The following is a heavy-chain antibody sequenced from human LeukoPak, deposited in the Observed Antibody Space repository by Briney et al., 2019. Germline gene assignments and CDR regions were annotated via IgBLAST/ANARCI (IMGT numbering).Heavy chain of an antibody. CDR3: ARGGPPGGSGAYSDH. V-gene: IGHV1-18*01. Sequence: ASVKVSCKASGYIFTNYGITWVRRAPGQGLEWMGWISAHNGDTNYAQKLQGRVTLTTDTSTSTVYMELKSLRSDDTVVYYCARGGPPGGSGAYSDHWGQGTLVTVSS. CDR2: ISAHNGDT. CDR1: GYIFTNYG. J-gene: IGHJ4*02. D-gene: IGHD2-15*01.